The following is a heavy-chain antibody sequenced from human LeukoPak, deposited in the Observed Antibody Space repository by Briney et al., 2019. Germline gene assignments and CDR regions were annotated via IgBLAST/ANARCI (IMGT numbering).Heavy chain of an antibody. J-gene: IGHJ6*03. Sequence: PSQTLSLTCTVSGGSISSGSYYWSWIRQPAGKGLKWIGRIYASGSTNYNPSLKSRVTISVDTSKNQFSLKLSSVTAADTAVYYCARVGEYSSSWYYYYYYMDVWGKGTTVTVSS. CDR1: GGSISSGSYY. V-gene: IGHV4-61*02. CDR2: IYASGST. CDR3: ARVGEYSSSWYYYYYYMDV. D-gene: IGHD6-13*01.